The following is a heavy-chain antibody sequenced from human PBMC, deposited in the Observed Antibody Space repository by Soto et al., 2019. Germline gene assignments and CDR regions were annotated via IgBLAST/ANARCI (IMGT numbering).Heavy chain of an antibody. CDR3: ARGGSLYWYFDL. CDR1: GYTFTSYA. J-gene: IGHJ2*01. D-gene: IGHD1-26*01. Sequence: AASGKVACKASGYTFTSYAMHWVRQAPGQRLEWMGWINAGNGNTKYSQKFQGRVTITRDTSASTAYMELSSLRSEDTAVYYCARGGSLYWYFDLWGRGTLVTSPQ. CDR2: INAGNGNT. V-gene: IGHV1-3*01.